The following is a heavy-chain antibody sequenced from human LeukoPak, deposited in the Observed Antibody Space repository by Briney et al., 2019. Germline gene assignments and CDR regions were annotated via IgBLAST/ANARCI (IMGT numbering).Heavy chain of an antibody. V-gene: IGHV3-11*01. CDR2: ISSSGSTI. D-gene: IGHD6-13*01. CDR3: ARHPIKKAAAGMRYFDY. J-gene: IGHJ4*02. CDR1: GFTFSDYY. Sequence: PGGSLRLSCAASGFTFSDYYMSWIRQAPGKGLEWVSYISSSGSTIYYADSVKGRLTISRDNAKNSLYLQMNSLRAEDTAVYYCARHPIKKAAAGMRYFDYWGQGTLVTVSS.